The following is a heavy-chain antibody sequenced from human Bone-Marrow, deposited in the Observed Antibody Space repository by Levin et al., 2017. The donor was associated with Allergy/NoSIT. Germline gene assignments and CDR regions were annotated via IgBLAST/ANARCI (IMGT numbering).Heavy chain of an antibody. Sequence: GESLKISCKASGYIFKNYGINWVRQAPGQGLEWMGWCSSFTGDTNYALKFHGRVTMTADPSTTTAYMELTSLTSDDTAVYFCARGPLAFEDSWGQGTLVIVSS. V-gene: IGHV1-18*01. J-gene: IGHJ4*02. CDR2: CSSFTGDT. CDR1: GYIFKNYG. CDR3: ARGPLAFEDS.